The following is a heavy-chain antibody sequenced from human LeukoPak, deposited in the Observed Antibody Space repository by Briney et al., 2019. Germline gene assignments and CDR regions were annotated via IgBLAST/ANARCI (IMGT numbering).Heavy chain of an antibody. V-gene: IGHV3-23*01. J-gene: IGHJ4*02. CDR1: GFTFSSYA. D-gene: IGHD4-23*01. Sequence: GGSLRLSCAASGFTFSSYAMSWVRRAPGKGLEWVSGISESGGSTYYADSVKGRFTISRDNSKNTVYLQMNSLRAEDTAIYYCAKDLNSRFDSWGQGTLVTVSS. CDR2: ISESGGST. CDR3: AKDLNSRFDS.